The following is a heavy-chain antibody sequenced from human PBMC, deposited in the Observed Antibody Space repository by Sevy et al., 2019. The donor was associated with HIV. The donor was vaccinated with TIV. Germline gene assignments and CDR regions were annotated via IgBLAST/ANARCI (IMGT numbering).Heavy chain of an antibody. D-gene: IGHD6-13*01. Sequence: GGSLRLSCAASGFSFAWYWMSWVRQTPEKGLEWVANINQDGSEKNYVDSVKGRFTISRDNAKNSLYLQMNSLRAEDTALYYCVRAIAADGSFWGQGTLVTVSS. CDR2: INQDGSEK. J-gene: IGHJ4*02. V-gene: IGHV3-7*01. CDR3: VRAIAADGSF. CDR1: GFSFAWYW.